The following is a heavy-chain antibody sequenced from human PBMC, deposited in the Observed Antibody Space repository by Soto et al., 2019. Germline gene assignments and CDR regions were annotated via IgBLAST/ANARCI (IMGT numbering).Heavy chain of an antibody. V-gene: IGHV4-34*01. CDR2: IRHSGTT. Sequence: QVQLQQWGAGLLKPAETLSLTCAVYGGAFSGYYWSWIRQPPGKGLEWIGEIRHSGTTTYNPSLKSRVTISVDTSKNQFSLKLSSVTAADTAIFYCARGRVGTVTDAFDIWGQGTMFTVSS. CDR3: ARGRVGTVTDAFDI. D-gene: IGHD4-17*01. CDR1: GGAFSGYY. J-gene: IGHJ3*02.